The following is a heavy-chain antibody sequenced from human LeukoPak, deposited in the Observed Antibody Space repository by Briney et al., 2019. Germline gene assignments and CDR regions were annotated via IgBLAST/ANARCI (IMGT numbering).Heavy chain of an antibody. V-gene: IGHV3-30*02. CDR1: GFTFSSYG. D-gene: IGHD2-21*01. CDR2: IRYDGSDE. J-gene: IGHJ4*02. CDR3: AEDAVYFRVGDEDGGAFDY. Sequence: GGSLRLSCAASGFTFSSYGMHWVRQAPGKGLEWVAFIRYDGSDEYNGDSVRGRFTISRDNSKNTLYLHMNSLRAKDTAVCYFAEDAVYFRVGDEDGGAFDYWGRGTLVTVSS.